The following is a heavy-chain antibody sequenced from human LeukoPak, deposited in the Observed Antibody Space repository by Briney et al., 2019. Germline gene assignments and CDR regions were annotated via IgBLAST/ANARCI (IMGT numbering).Heavy chain of an antibody. J-gene: IGHJ5*02. CDR1: GFTFSSYS. D-gene: IGHD2-2*01. CDR3: AKMEDIVVVPAAHFDP. V-gene: IGHV3-48*01. CDR2: ITGSSSTI. Sequence: GGSLRLSRAASGFTFSSYSMNWVRQAPGKGLEWVSYITGSSSTIYYADSVKGRFTISRDNAKNSLYLQMNSLRAEDTAVYYCAKMEDIVVVPAAHFDPWGQGTLVTVSS.